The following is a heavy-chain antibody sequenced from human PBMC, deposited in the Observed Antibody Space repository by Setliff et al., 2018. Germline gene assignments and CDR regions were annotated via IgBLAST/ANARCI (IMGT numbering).Heavy chain of an antibody. V-gene: IGHV4-39*07. CDR2: IDYSGST. CDR1: GGSISTDHYY. D-gene: IGHD6-6*01. CDR3: ARSIAAPNWFDP. Sequence: PSETLSLTCTASGGSISTDHYYWGWIRQPPGKGLEWIGSIDYSGSTNYNPSLESRVTISVDTSKNQFSLKLSSVTAADTAVYYCARSIAAPNWFDPWGQGTLVTVSS. J-gene: IGHJ5*02.